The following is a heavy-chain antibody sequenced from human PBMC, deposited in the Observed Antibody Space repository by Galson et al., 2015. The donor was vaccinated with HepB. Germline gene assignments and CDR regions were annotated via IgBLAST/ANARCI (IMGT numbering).Heavy chain of an antibody. CDR2: ISAYNGNT. CDR1: GYTFTSYG. V-gene: IGHV1-18*04. D-gene: IGHD3-10*01. Sequence: SVKVSCKASGYTFTSYGISWVRQAPGQGLEWMGWISAYNGNTNYAQKLQGRVTMTTDTSTSTAYMELRSLRSDDTAVYYCARPSGVRGDTCFDYWGQGTLVTVSS. CDR3: ARPSGVRGDTCFDY. J-gene: IGHJ4*02.